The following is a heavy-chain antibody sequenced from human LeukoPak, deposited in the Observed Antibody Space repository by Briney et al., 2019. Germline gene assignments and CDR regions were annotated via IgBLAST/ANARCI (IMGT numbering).Heavy chain of an antibody. Sequence: GGSLRLSCAASGFXFGDYAMSWVRQAPGKGLEWVGFIRSKTYGETTDYAASVHGRFTISRDDSKSFAYLQMNSLKSEDTGVYYCTRSVDGSDFWGQGTLVTVSS. J-gene: IGHJ4*02. CDR2: IRSKTYGETT. D-gene: IGHD5/OR15-5a*01. CDR1: GFXFGDYA. CDR3: TRSVDGSDF. V-gene: IGHV3-49*04.